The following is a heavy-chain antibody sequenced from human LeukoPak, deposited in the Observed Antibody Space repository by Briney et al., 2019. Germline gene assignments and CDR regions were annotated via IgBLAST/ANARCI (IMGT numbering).Heavy chain of an antibody. V-gene: IGHV3-23*01. CDR1: GFTFTTYT. D-gene: IGHD6-13*01. CDR3: VKNSGWYCLDY. CDR2: SIGSGGSA. J-gene: IGHJ4*02. Sequence: GGSLTLSCVASGFTFTTYTMSWIRQAPGKGLEWVSGSIGSGGSALYADSVKGRFTLSRDNAKNSLFLQMNSLRAEDTAVYYCVKNSGWYCLDYWGQGTLVTVSS.